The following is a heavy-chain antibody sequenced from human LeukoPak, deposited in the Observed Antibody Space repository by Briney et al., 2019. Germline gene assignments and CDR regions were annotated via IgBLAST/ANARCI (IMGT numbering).Heavy chain of an antibody. D-gene: IGHD6-13*01. CDR2: IRYDGSNK. V-gene: IGHV3-30*02. Sequence: PGGSLRLSCAASGFTFSSNGMHWVRQAPGKGLEWVAFIRYDGSNKYYADSVKGRFTISRDNSKNTLYLQMNSLRAEDTAVYYCAKTQKGVSGPLDYWGQGTLVTVSS. CDR3: AKTQKGVSGPLDY. CDR1: GFTFSSNG. J-gene: IGHJ4*02.